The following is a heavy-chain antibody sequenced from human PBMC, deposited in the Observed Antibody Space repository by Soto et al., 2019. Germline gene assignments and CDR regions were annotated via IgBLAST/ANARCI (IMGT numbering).Heavy chain of an antibody. Sequence: SETLSLTCTVSGGSISSSSYYWGWIRQPPGKGLEWIGSIYYSGSTYYNPSLKSRVTISVDTSKNQFSLKLSSVTAADTAVYYCARPFPYYYDSSGSLDAFDIWGQGTMVTVS. CDR2: IYYSGST. CDR3: ARPFPYYYDSSGSLDAFDI. D-gene: IGHD3-22*01. J-gene: IGHJ3*02. CDR1: GGSISSSSYY. V-gene: IGHV4-39*01.